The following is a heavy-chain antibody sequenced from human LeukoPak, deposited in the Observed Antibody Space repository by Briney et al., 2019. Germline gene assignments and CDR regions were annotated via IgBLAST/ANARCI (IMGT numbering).Heavy chain of an antibody. J-gene: IGHJ4*02. V-gene: IGHV4-34*01. CDR1: GGSFSGYY. CDR3: ARGLGGNSYDY. Sequence: SETLSLTCAVYGGSFSGYYWSWIRQPPGKGLEWIGEINHSGSTNYNPSLKSRVTISVDTSKNQFSLKLSSVTAADTAVYYCARGLGGNSYDYWGQGTLVTVYS. CDR2: INHSGST. D-gene: IGHD2-15*01.